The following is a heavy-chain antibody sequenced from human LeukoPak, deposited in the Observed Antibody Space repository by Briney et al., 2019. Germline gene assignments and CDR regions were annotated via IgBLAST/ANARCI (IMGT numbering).Heavy chain of an antibody. CDR3: ARGRHSYGPLHWFDP. Sequence: SETLSLTCTVSGGSISSSSYYWGWIRQPPGKGLEWIGYIYYSGSTYYNPSLKSRVTISVDTSKNQFSLKLSSVTAADTAVYYCARGRHSYGPLHWFDPWGQGTLVTVSS. CDR1: GGSISSSSYY. V-gene: IGHV4-31*03. J-gene: IGHJ5*02. CDR2: IYYSGST. D-gene: IGHD5-18*01.